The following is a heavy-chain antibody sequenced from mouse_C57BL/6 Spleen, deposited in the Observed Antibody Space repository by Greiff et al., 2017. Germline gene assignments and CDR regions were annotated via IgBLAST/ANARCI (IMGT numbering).Heavy chain of an antibody. CDR1: GFTFSDYG. Sequence: EVNVVESGGGLVKPGGSLKLSCAASGFTFSDYGMHWVRQAPEKGLEWVAYISSGSSTIYYADTVKGRFTISRDNAKNTLFLQMTSLRSEDTAMYYCARPRPYAMGYWGQRTSVTVSS. J-gene: IGHJ4*01. CDR2: ISSGSSTI. CDR3: ARPRPYAMGY. V-gene: IGHV5-17*01.